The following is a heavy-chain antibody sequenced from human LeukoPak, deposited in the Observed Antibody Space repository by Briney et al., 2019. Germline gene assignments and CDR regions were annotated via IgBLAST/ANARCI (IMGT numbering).Heavy chain of an antibody. V-gene: IGHV3-53*01. CDR3: GTTTLSATWNY. CDR1: GLTVSSNY. D-gene: IGHD3-16*02. Sequence: PGGSLRLSCAASGLTVSSNYMSWVRQAPGKGLEWVSVTDRGGSTYYADPVKGRFTISRDNSENTLYLRMNSLRTEDTAVYYCGTTTLSATWNYWGQGTLVTVSP. J-gene: IGHJ4*02. CDR2: TDRGGST.